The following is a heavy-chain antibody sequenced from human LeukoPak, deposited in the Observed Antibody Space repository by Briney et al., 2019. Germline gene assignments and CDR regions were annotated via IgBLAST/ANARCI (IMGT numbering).Heavy chain of an antibody. V-gene: IGHV3-23*01. Sequence: PGGSLRLSCAASGLTFSSYAMSWVRQAPGKRLEWVSAITGSGGSTYYADSVKGRFTISRDNSKNTLYLQMNSLRAEDTAVYYCAKTVLEWLLPYYFDHWGQGTLVTVSS. CDR1: GLTFSSYA. J-gene: IGHJ4*02. CDR3: AKTVLEWLLPYYFDH. CDR2: ITGSGGST. D-gene: IGHD3-3*01.